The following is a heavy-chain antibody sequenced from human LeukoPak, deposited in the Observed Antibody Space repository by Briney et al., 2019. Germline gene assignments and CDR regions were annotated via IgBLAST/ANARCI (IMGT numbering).Heavy chain of an antibody. J-gene: IGHJ3*02. CDR3: ARGFDYYDSSGYDHDAFDI. CDR2: IYHSGST. D-gene: IGHD3-22*01. CDR1: GGSISSSSYY. V-gene: IGHV4-39*07. Sequence: PSETLSLTCTVSGGSISSSSYYWGWIRQPPGKGLEWIGSIYHSGSTYYNPSLKSRVTISVDTSKNQFSLKLSSVTAADTAVYYCARGFDYYDSSGYDHDAFDIWGQGTMVTVSS.